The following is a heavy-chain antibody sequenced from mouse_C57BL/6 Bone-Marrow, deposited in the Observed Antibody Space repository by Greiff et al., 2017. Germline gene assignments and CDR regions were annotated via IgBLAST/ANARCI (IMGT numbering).Heavy chain of an antibody. V-gene: IGHV5-12*01. Sequence: EVKVEESGGGLVQPGGSLKLSCAASGFTFSDYYMYWVRQTPEKRLEWVAYISNGGGSTYYPDTVKGRFTISRDNAKNTLYLQMSRLKSEDTAMYYCARTPATVVAGDWYFDVWGTGTTVTVSS. J-gene: IGHJ1*03. D-gene: IGHD1-1*01. CDR1: GFTFSDYY. CDR3: ARTPATVVAGDWYFDV. CDR2: ISNGGGST.